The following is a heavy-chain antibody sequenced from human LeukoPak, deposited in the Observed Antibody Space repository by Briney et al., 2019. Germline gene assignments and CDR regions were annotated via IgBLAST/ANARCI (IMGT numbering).Heavy chain of an antibody. CDR2: IYYSGTT. J-gene: IGHJ4*02. CDR1: GVSISSDGYS. V-gene: IGHV4-30-4*07. Sequence: SQTLSLTYAVSGVSISSDGYSWNWIRQPPGKGLEWIGHIYYSGTTNYSPSLKSRVTISVDTSKNQFSLKLNSVTAADTAVYYCARSKGNYCSGGTCPGRLFDCWGQGTLVTVSS. D-gene: IGHD2-15*01. CDR3: ARSKGNYCSGGTCPGRLFDC.